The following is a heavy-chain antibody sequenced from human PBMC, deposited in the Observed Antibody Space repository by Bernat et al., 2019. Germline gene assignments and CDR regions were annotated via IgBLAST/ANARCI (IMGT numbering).Heavy chain of an antibody. J-gene: IGHJ4*02. CDR2: IIPIFGIA. D-gene: IGHD2-2*01. CDR3: ARQYGDIVVVPAAISNHPFDY. V-gene: IGHV1-69*17. Sequence: QVQLVQSGAEVKKPGSSVKVSCKASGGTFSSYAISWVRQAPGQGLEWMGGIIPIFGIANYAQKFQGRVTITADKSTSTAYMELSSLRSEDTAVYYCARQYGDIVVVPAAISNHPFDYWGQGTLVTVSS. CDR1: GGTFSSYA.